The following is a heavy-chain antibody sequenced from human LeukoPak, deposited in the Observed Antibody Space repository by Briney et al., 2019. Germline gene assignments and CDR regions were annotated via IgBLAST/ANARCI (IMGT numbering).Heavy chain of an antibody. V-gene: IGHV5-51*01. D-gene: IGHD2-15*01. CDR3: ARPYRYGSVYYYYGMDV. Sequence: SCIGWVRQMPGKGLEWTGIIYPGDSNIKYSPSFQGQVTFSADKSISTAYLQWSSLKASDTAMYYCARPYRYGSVYYYYGMDVWGQGTTVTVSS. CDR2: IYPGDSNI. J-gene: IGHJ6*02. CDR1: SC.